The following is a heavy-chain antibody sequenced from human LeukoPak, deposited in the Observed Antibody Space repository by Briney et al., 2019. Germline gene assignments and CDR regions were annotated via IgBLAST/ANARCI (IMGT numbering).Heavy chain of an antibody. D-gene: IGHD3-16*02. CDR1: GGSISSYY. CDR2: IYYSGST. J-gene: IGHJ4*02. V-gene: IGHV4-59*01. CDR3: ARGADDYVWGSYRIFDS. Sequence: SETLSLTCTVSGGSISSYYWSWIRQPPGKGLEWIGYIYYSGSTNYNPSLKSRVTISVDTSKNQFSLKLSSVTAADTAVYYCARGADDYVWGSYRIFDSWAKGPLVTVSS.